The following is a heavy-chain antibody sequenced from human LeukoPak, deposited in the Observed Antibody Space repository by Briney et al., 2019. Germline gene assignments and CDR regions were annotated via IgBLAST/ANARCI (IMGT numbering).Heavy chain of an antibody. V-gene: IGHV1-69*04. CDR3: ARVPGRIAAAGIDY. CDR2: IIPILGIA. D-gene: IGHD6-13*01. J-gene: IGHJ4*02. CDR1: GGTFSSYA. Sequence: ASVKVSCKASGGTFSSYAISWVRQAPGQGLEWMGRIIPILGIANYAQKLQGRVTMTTDTSTSTAYMELRSLRSDDTAVYYCARVPGRIAAAGIDYWGQGTLVTVSS.